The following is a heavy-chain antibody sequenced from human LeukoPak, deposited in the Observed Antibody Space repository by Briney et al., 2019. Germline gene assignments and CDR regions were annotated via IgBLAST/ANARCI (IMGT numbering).Heavy chain of an antibody. CDR2: ISSSSSYI. V-gene: IGHV3-21*01. CDR3: ARATVTTSQLPDY. Sequence: KAGGSLRLSCAASGFTFSIYSMNWARQAPGKGLEWVSSISSSSSYIYYADSVKGRFTISRDNAKNSLYLQMNSLRAEDTAVYYCARATVTTSQLPDYWGQGTLVTVSS. J-gene: IGHJ4*02. CDR1: GFTFSIYS. D-gene: IGHD4-17*01.